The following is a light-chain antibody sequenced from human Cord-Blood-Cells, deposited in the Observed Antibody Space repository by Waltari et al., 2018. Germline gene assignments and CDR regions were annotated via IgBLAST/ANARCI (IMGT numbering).Light chain of an antibody. J-gene: IGLJ3*02. Sequence: QSALTQPASVSGSPGQSITTSCTGTSSHVCGYTYYSWYQQHPGKAPKLMIYEVSNRPSGVSNRFSGSKSGNTASLTISGLQAEDEADYYCSSYTSSSTWVFGGGTKLTVL. CDR2: EVS. V-gene: IGLV2-14*01. CDR1: SSHVCGYTY. CDR3: SSYTSSSTWV.